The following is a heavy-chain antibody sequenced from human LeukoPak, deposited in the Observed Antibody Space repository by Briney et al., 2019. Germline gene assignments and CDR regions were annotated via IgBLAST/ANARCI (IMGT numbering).Heavy chain of an antibody. CDR1: GGSIGSHY. D-gene: IGHD3-22*01. Sequence: PSETLSLTCTVSGGSIGSHYWSWIRQPPGEGLEWIGYIYYSGTTSYNPSLKSRVTISVDTSKNQFSLKLSSVTAADTAVYYCARDYCDSRGEAFDIWGLGTMVTVSS. V-gene: IGHV4-59*11. J-gene: IGHJ3*02. CDR2: IYYSGTT. CDR3: ARDYCDSRGEAFDI.